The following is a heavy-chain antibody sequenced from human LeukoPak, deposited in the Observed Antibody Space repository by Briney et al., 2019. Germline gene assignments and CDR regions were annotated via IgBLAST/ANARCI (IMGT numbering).Heavy chain of an antibody. V-gene: IGHV4-34*01. CDR3: ARSPRFSMVRGAFEMDV. CDR2: INHSGST. CDR1: GGSFSGYY. J-gene: IGHJ6*04. D-gene: IGHD3-10*01. Sequence: SETLSLTCAVYGGSFSGYYWSWIRQPPGKGLEWIGEINHSGSTNYNPSLRSRVTISLDTSKNQLSLKLSSVTAADTAVYYCARSPRFSMVRGAFEMDVWGKGTTVTISS.